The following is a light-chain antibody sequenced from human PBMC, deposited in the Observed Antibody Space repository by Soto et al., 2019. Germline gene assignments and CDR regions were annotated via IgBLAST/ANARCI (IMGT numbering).Light chain of an antibody. CDR3: QQYGNSPLT. CDR2: GAS. Sequence: EIVLTQSPGTLPLSPGERATLSCRASQSVSSSYLAWYQQKPGQAPRLLIYGASSRATGIPDRFSGSGSGTDFTLTISRLEPEDFAVYYCQQYGNSPLTFGGGTKVDIK. V-gene: IGKV3-20*01. CDR1: QSVSSSY. J-gene: IGKJ4*01.